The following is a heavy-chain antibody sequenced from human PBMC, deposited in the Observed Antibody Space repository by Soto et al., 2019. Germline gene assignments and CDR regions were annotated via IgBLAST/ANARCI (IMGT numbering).Heavy chain of an antibody. V-gene: IGHV3-7*01. CDR2: KNEDGSAS. Sequence: GGSLRLSCAASGFTFSTCWMSWARQAPGKGLEWVAKKNEDGSASYYVDSVKGRFTISRDNSKNSLFLQMNSLRAEDTAVYYCARFANMGVWGKGTTVTVSS. CDR1: GFTFSTCW. J-gene: IGHJ6*03. CDR3: ARFANMGV.